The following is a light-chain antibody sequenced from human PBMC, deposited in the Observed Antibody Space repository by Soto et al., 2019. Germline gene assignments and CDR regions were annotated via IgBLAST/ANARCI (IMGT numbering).Light chain of an antibody. CDR2: EVS. V-gene: IGLV2-14*01. J-gene: IGLJ2*01. CDR3: SSYTSSNTL. Sequence: QSALTQPASVSGSPGQSITISCTGTSSDVGDYKYVSWYQQYPGKAPKLMIYEVSNRPSGVSNRFAGSKSGNTASLTIAGLQAEDEADYYCSSYTSSNTLFGGGTKLTV. CDR1: SSDVGDYKY.